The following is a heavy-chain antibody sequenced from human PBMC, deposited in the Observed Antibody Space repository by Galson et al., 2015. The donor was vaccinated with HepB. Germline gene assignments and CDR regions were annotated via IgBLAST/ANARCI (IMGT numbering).Heavy chain of an antibody. CDR3: AKGGHYYDSSGYYLGEAFDI. J-gene: IGHJ3*02. CDR1: GGTFSSYA. D-gene: IGHD3-22*01. CDR2: IIPIFGTA. Sequence: SVKVSCKASGGTFSSYAISWVRQAPGQGLEWMRGIIPIFGTANYAQKFQGRVTITADESTSTAYMELSSLRSEDTAVYYCAKGGHYYDSSGYYLGEAFDIWGQGTMVTVSS. V-gene: IGHV1-69*13.